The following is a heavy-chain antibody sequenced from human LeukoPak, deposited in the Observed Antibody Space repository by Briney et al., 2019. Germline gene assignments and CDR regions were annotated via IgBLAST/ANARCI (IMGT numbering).Heavy chain of an antibody. J-gene: IGHJ4*02. CDR1: GFTFSSYG. Sequence: GRSLRLSCAASGFTFSSYGMHWVRQAPGKGLEWVAVISYDGSNKYYADSVKGRFTISRDNSKSTLCLQMNSLRAEDTAVYYCAKQLGYCSNGSCYFPYWGQGTLVTVSS. CDR3: AKQLGYCSNGSCYFPY. CDR2: ISYDGSNK. V-gene: IGHV3-30*18. D-gene: IGHD2-15*01.